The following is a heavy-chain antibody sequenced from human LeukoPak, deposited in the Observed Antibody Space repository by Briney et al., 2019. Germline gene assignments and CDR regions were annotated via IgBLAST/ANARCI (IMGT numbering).Heavy chain of an antibody. Sequence: PGGSLRLSYAASGFTFSSYAMSWVRQAPGKGLEWVSAISGSGGSTYYADSVKGRFTISRDNSKNTLYLQMNSLRAEDTAVYYCAKDFDIGVAARRPLVPFDYWGQGTLVTVSS. CDR2: ISGSGGST. D-gene: IGHD6-6*01. CDR1: GFTFSSYA. J-gene: IGHJ4*02. CDR3: AKDFDIGVAARRPLVPFDY. V-gene: IGHV3-23*01.